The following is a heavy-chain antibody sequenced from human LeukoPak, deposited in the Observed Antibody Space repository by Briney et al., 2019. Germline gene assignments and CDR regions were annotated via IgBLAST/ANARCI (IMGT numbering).Heavy chain of an antibody. V-gene: IGHV4-39*01. CDR1: GGSISSSNYY. D-gene: IGHD3-10*01. Sequence: SEALSLTCTVSGGSISSSNYYWGWIRQPPGKGLEWIGTIYYSGTTYYNPSLESRVTISEDTSKNQFSLTLRSVTAADTAVYYCARQISDYYYYYMDVWGKGATVTVSS. CDR3: ARQISDYYYYYMDV. J-gene: IGHJ6*03. CDR2: IYYSGTT.